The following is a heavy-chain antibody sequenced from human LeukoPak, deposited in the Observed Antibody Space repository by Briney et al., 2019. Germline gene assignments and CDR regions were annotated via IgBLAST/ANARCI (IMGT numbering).Heavy chain of an antibody. J-gene: IGHJ4*02. V-gene: IGHV3-33*06. CDR2: VWYDGSNK. CDR1: GFTFSSYG. Sequence: GGSLRLSCAASGFTFSSYGMHWVRQAPGKGLEWVAVVWYDGSNKYYADSVKGRFTISRDNSKNTLYLQMNSLRAEDTAVYYCAKDLVAVAGTGDYWGQGTLVTVSS. D-gene: IGHD6-19*01. CDR3: AKDLVAVAGTGDY.